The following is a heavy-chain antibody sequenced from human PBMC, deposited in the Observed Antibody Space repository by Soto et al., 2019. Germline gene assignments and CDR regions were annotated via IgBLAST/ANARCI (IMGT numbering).Heavy chain of an antibody. CDR2: INLLSGRT. CDR3: ARGGVYVTAHYYRGMDV. CDR1: GFAFRAYG. V-gene: IGHV3-23*01. Sequence: EVQLFASGGGLVQPGGSLTRSCAASGFAFRAYGMSWIRQTPEKGLEWVSSINLLSGRTYYTDSVKGRFTISKDDSKSTVSLQLNSLRVDVTAIYYCARGGVYVTAHYYRGMDVWGPGRPVNVS. D-gene: IGHD5-12*01. J-gene: IGHJ6*02.